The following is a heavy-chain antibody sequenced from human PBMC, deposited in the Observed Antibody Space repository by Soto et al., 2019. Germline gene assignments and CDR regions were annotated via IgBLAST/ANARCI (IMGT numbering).Heavy chain of an antibody. V-gene: IGHV1-3*01. CDR2: INAGNGNT. D-gene: IGHD3-10*01. CDR3: ARAGYYGSGSYDFAFDI. CDR1: GYTFTSYA. J-gene: IGHJ3*02. Sequence: GASVKVSCKASGYTFTSYAMHWVRQAPGQRLEWMGWINAGNGNTKYSQKFQGRVTITRDTSASTAYMELSSLRSEDTAVYYCARAGYYGSGSYDFAFDIWGQGTMVTVSS.